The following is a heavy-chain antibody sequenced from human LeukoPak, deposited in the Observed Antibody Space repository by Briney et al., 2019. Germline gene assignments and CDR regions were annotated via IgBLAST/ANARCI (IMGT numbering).Heavy chain of an antibody. CDR2: LYSGGTT. D-gene: IGHD6-19*01. Sequence: PGGSLRLSCAASGLSVSANFMSWVRQAPGKGLEWVSVLYSGGTTFYADSVKGRFTISRDNSRNSLYLQMNSLRAEDTAIYYCVKSLSLAVAGIFGYWGQRTLVTVSS. CDR3: VKSLSLAVAGIFGY. CDR1: GLSVSANF. V-gene: IGHV3-66*01. J-gene: IGHJ4*02.